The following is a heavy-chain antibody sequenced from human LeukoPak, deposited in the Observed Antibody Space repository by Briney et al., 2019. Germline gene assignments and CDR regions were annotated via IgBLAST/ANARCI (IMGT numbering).Heavy chain of an antibody. CDR1: GGSISSYY. CDR3: AGTDIVVVVAAQMGAFDI. D-gene: IGHD2-15*01. V-gene: IGHV4-59*08. CDR2: IYYSGST. Sequence: SETLSLTCTVSGGSISSYYWSWIRQPPGKGLEWIGYIYYSGSTNYNPSLKSRVTISVDTSKNQFSLKLSSVTAADTAVYYCAGTDIVVVVAAQMGAFDIWGQGTMVTVSS. J-gene: IGHJ3*02.